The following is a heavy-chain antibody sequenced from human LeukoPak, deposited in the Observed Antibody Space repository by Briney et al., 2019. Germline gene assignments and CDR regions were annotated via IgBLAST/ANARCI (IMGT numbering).Heavy chain of an antibody. D-gene: IGHD3-10*01. CDR3: ARSPGSERSKFYGMDV. CDR1: GYSFTSYW. V-gene: IGHV5-51*01. Sequence: GESLKISCKGSGYSFTSYWIAWVRQMPGTGLEWMGIILPGDSDTRYGPSFQGQVTISADKSISTAYLQWSSLKASDTAMYYCARSPGSERSKFYGMDVWGQGTTVTVSS. CDR2: ILPGDSDT. J-gene: IGHJ6*02.